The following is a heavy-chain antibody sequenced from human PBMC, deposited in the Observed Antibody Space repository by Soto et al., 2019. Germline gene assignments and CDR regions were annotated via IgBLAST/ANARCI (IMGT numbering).Heavy chain of an antibody. CDR2: IKQDGSEK. D-gene: IGHD5-18*01. CDR1: GFTFSSYW. Sequence: GGSLRLSCAASGFTFSSYWMSWVRQAPGKGLEWVANIKQDGSEKYYVDSVKGRFTISRDNAKNSLYLQMNSLRAEDTAVYYCAAPLGVDTAMGDFQHWGQGTLVTVSS. J-gene: IGHJ1*01. CDR3: AAPLGVDTAMGDFQH. V-gene: IGHV3-7*05.